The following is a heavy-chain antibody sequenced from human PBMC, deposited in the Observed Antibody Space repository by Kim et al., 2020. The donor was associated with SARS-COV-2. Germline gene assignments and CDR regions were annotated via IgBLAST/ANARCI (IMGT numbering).Heavy chain of an antibody. V-gene: IGHV4-59*13. CDR1: GGSISSYY. Sequence: SETLSLTCTVSGGSISSYYWSWIRQPPGKGLEWIGYIYYSGNTNYNPSLKSRVTISVDTSQNQFSLKLSTVTAADTAVYYCARDTPHLFSYYGMDVWGQGATVTVSS. CDR3: ARDTPHLFSYYGMDV. CDR2: IYYSGNT. J-gene: IGHJ6*02.